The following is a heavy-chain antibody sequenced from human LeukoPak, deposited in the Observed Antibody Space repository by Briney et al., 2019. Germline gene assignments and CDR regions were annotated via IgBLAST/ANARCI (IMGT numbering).Heavy chain of an antibody. CDR2: IYSGGST. CDR1: GFTFDDYG. J-gene: IGHJ4*02. CDR3: ARDDLGYCSSTSCPTNDY. Sequence: GGSLRLSCAASGFTFDDYGMNWVRQAPGKGLEWVSVIYSGGSTYYADSVKGRFTISRDNSKNTLYLQMNSLRAEDTAVYYCARDDLGYCSSTSCPTNDYWGQGTLVTVSS. D-gene: IGHD2-2*01. V-gene: IGHV3-66*02.